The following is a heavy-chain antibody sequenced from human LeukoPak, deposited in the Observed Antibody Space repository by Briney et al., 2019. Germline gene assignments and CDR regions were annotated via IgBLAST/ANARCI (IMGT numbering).Heavy chain of an antibody. CDR2: INPNSGGT. D-gene: IGHD3-22*01. V-gene: IGHV1-2*02. CDR1: GYTFTGYY. Sequence: GASVKVSCKASGYTFTGYYMHWVRQAPGQGLEWMGWINPNSGGTNYAQKFQGRVTMTRDTSISTAYMELGRLRSDDTAVYYCARDPVRYYDSSGYYYGSAFDYWGQGTLVTVSS. J-gene: IGHJ4*02. CDR3: ARDPVRYYDSSGYYYGSAFDY.